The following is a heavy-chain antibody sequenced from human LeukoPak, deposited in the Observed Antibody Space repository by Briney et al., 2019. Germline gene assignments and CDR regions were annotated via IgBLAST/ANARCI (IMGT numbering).Heavy chain of an antibody. CDR2: IEDSGST. V-gene: IGHV4-39*07. CDR3: ARVDSYDRSGHFDP. CDR1: GGSIHSRSHL. Sequence: SETLSLTCTVSGGSIHSRSHLWGWIRQPPGKGLEWNGSIEDSGSTFYNPSLKSRVTTSIYTSKNQFSLELTSVTAADTAVYYCARVDSYDRSGHFDPWGQGTLVIVSS. J-gene: IGHJ5*02. D-gene: IGHD3-22*01.